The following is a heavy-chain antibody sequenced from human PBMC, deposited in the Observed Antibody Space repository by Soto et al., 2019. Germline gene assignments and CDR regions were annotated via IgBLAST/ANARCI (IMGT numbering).Heavy chain of an antibody. V-gene: IGHV4-31*03. Sequence: SETLSLTCTVSGGSISSGGYYWSWIRQHPGKGLEWIGYIYYSGSTYYNPSLKSRVTISVDTSKNQFSLKLSSVTAADTAVYYCARGSDSSGYYSSPFYFDYWGQGTLVTVSS. CDR2: IYYSGST. J-gene: IGHJ4*02. CDR3: ARGSDSSGYYSSPFYFDY. CDR1: GGSISSGGYY. D-gene: IGHD3-22*01.